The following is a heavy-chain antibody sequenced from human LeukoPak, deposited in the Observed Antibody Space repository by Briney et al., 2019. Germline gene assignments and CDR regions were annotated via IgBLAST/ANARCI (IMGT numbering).Heavy chain of an antibody. D-gene: IGHD6-13*01. V-gene: IGHV3-7*03. CDR1: GFTFSSYW. CDR2: IKQDGSDK. Sequence: PGGSLRLSCAASGFTFSSYWMSWVRRAPGKGQEWVANIKQDGSDKQYVDSVKGRFTISRDNAQNSLYLQMNSLRAEDTAVYYCAKRLAADAFDIWGQGTMVTVSS. CDR3: AKRLAADAFDI. J-gene: IGHJ3*02.